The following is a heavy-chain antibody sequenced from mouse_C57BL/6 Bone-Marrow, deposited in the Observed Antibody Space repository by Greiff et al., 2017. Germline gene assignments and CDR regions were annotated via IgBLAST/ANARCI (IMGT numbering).Heavy chain of an antibody. CDR1: GFTFSSYG. D-gene: IGHD2-10*01. V-gene: IGHV5-6*02. J-gene: IGHJ2*01. CDR2: ISSGGSYT. CDR3: ARRPYRGYFDY. Sequence: EVKLVESGGDLVKPGGSLKLSCAASGFTFSSYGMSWVRQTPDKRLEWVATISSGGSYTYYPDSVKGRFTISRDNAKNTLYLQMSSLKSEDTAMYYCARRPYRGYFDYWGQGTTLTVSS.